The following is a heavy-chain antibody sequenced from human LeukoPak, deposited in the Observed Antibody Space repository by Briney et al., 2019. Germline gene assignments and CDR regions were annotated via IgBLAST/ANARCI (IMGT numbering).Heavy chain of an antibody. CDR2: ISSSSSTI. V-gene: IGHV3-48*04. D-gene: IGHD3-9*01. J-gene: IGHJ3*02. CDR1: GFTFSSYS. CDR3: ARDRHYDILTGYYTGAFDI. Sequence: GGSLSLSCAASGFTFSSYSMNWGRKAPGKGLEWVPYISSSSSTIYYADSVKGRFTISRDNAKNTLYLQMNSLRAEDTAVYYCARDRHYDILTGYYTGAFDIWGQGTMVTVSS.